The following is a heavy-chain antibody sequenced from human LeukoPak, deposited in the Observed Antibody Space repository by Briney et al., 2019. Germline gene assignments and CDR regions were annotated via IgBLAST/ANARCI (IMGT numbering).Heavy chain of an antibody. V-gene: IGHV4-34*01. CDR2: INHSGST. Sequence: PSETLSLTCAVYGGSVSGYYWSWIRQPPGKGLEWIGEINHSGSTNYNPSLKSRVTISVDTSKNQFSLKLSSVTAADTAVYYCARGEGYCSSTSCYYFDYWGQGTLVTVSS. CDR1: GGSVSGYY. D-gene: IGHD2-2*01. CDR3: ARGEGYCSSTSCYYFDY. J-gene: IGHJ4*02.